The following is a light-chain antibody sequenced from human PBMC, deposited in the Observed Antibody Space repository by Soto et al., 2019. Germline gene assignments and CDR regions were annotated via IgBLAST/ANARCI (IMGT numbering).Light chain of an antibody. CDR1: NIGTKS. Sequence: SYELTQPPSVSVAPGQTARITCGGNNIGTKSVHWYQQKPGQAPVLVVHDDSARTSGIPERFSGSNSGNTATLTISRVEAGDEADYYCQLWDSGSDHRVFGGGTQLTVL. CDR2: DDS. V-gene: IGLV3-21*02. CDR3: QLWDSGSDHRV. J-gene: IGLJ3*02.